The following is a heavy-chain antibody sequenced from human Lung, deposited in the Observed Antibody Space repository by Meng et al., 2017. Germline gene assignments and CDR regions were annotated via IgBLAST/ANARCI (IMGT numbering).Heavy chain of an antibody. CDR1: GGCFSDYY. Sequence: VQLQHWGGGLLKPSETLSLTCVVSGGCFSDYYWSWIRQPPGKGLEWIGEINHSGSTNYNPSLESRATISVDTSQNNLSLKLSSVTAADSAVYYCARGPTTMAHDFDYWGQGTLVTVSS. J-gene: IGHJ4*02. V-gene: IGHV4-34*01. D-gene: IGHD4-11*01. CDR2: INHSGST. CDR3: ARGPTTMAHDFDY.